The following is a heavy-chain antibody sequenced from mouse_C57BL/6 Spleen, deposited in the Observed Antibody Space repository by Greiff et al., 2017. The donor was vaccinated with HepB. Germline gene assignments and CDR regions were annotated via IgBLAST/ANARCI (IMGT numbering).Heavy chain of an antibody. Sequence: QVQLQQSGAELVRPGASVTLSCKASGYTFTDYEMHWVKQTPVHGLEWIGAIDPETGGTAYNQKFKGKAILTADKSSSTAYMELRSLTSEDSAVYYFTHGYDGDWFAYWGQGTLVTVSA. CDR3: THGYDGDWFAY. V-gene: IGHV1-15*01. D-gene: IGHD2-2*01. CDR2: IDPETGGT. CDR1: GYTFTDYE. J-gene: IGHJ3*01.